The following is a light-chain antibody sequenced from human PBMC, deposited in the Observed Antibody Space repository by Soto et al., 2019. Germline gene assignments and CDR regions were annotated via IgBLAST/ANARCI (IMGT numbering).Light chain of an antibody. CDR1: QSVRTY. Sequence: EIVLTQSPATLSLSPGERATLSCRASQSVRTYLSYVAWYQQRPGQAPRLLIYDASNRATGVPARFSGSGSATDFTLTISSLEHEDFEVYYCQQRSNWPPVFGGVTKV. CDR3: QQRSNWPPV. J-gene: IGKJ4*01. V-gene: IGKV3-11*01. CDR2: DAS.